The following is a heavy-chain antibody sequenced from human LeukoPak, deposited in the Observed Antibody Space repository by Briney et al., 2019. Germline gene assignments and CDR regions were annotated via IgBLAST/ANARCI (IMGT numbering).Heavy chain of an antibody. D-gene: IGHD3-10*01. CDR1: GFTFSSYS. CDR2: ISSSSSTI. V-gene: IGHV3-48*01. CDR3: AATYYYGSGSYAIGFDY. Sequence: GGSLRLSCAASGFTFSSYSMNWVRQAPGKGLEWVSYISSSSSTIYYADSVKGRFTISRDNAKNSLYLQMNSLRAEDTAVYYCAATYYYGSGSYAIGFDYWGQGTLVTVSS. J-gene: IGHJ4*02.